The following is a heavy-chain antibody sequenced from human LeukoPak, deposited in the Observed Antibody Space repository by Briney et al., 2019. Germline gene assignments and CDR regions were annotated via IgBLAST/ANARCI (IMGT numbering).Heavy chain of an antibody. J-gene: IGHJ4*02. Sequence: SETLSLTCTVSGDSISSNSYFWGWIRQSPGKGLEWIASIYYSGNTYYNPSLKSRVTISEDTSKNQFSLKLSSVTAADTAVYYCVRQGDGYCSSTNCLFSFDYWGQGTLVTVSS. CDR2: IYYSGNT. CDR1: GDSISSNSYF. CDR3: VRQGDGYCSSTNCLFSFDY. V-gene: IGHV4-39*01. D-gene: IGHD2-2*03.